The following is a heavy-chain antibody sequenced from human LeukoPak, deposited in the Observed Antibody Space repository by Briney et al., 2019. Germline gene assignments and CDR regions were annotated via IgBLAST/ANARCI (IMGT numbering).Heavy chain of an antibody. J-gene: IGHJ4*02. Sequence: SGGSLRLSCAASGFTFSSYGMYWDRQAPGKGLEWVANIKQDGSEKYYVDSVKGRFTISRDNAKNSLYLQMNSLRAEDTAVYYCARSWFGELFDYWGQGTLVTVSS. D-gene: IGHD3-10*01. CDR1: GFTFSSYG. CDR3: ARSWFGELFDY. V-gene: IGHV3-7*01. CDR2: IKQDGSEK.